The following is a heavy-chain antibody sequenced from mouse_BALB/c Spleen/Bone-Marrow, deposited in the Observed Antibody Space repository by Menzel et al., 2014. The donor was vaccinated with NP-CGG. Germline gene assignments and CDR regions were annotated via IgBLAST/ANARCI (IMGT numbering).Heavy chain of an antibody. D-gene: IGHD2-4*01. J-gene: IGHJ3*01. CDR2: INHYNGET. CDR1: GYAFTAYF. CDR3: ARSGDYDGFDY. Sequence: VQLQQPGPELVMPGALVKRSCKASGYAFTAYFMNCGMHSHGKSLEWIGRINHYNGETICNQKYKDKATLTVDKTSSTAHMEVRSLAYEDSEVYYCARSGDYDGFDYRGQGALVNVSA. V-gene: IGHV1-20*02.